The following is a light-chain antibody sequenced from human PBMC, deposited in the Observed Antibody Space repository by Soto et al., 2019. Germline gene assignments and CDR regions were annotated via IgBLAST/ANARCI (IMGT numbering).Light chain of an antibody. CDR2: AAT. J-gene: IGKJ4*01. CDR3: QQATSFPLT. Sequence: DIPMTQSPSSVSASVGDRVTITCRASQPISIWLAWYQQKPGTAPKLMISAATNLASGVPSRFSGSGSGTDFTLTISSLQAEDFATYYCQQATSFPLTFGGGTKVE. CDR1: QPISIW. V-gene: IGKV1-12*01.